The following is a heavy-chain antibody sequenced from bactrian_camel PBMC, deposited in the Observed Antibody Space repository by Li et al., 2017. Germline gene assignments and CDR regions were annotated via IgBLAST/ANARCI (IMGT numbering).Heavy chain of an antibody. CDR1: GFTFSNFA. J-gene: IGHJ4*01. D-gene: IGHD5*01. V-gene: IGHV3S31*01. CDR2: IDRAGGGI. Sequence: VQLVESGGGLVQPGGSLRLSCTASGFTFSNFAMSWVRQPPGKGLEWVSVIDRAGGGIYYSDSVKGRFTISGDKAENTVYLQMTSLKSEDTARYYSAIGLFADFGLGRGTQVTVS.